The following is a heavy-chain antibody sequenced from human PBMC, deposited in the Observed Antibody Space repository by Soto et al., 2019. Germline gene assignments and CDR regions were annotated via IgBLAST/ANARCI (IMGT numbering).Heavy chain of an antibody. CDR2: ISGSGGST. Sequence: GGSLRLSCAASGFTFSSYAMSWVRQAPGKGLEWVSAISGSGGSTYYADSVKGRFTISRDNSKNTLYLQMNSLRAEDTAVYYCASRGGEQWPVPPDYWGQGTLVTVSS. CDR1: GFTFSSYA. D-gene: IGHD6-19*01. J-gene: IGHJ4*02. CDR3: ASRGGEQWPVPPDY. V-gene: IGHV3-23*01.